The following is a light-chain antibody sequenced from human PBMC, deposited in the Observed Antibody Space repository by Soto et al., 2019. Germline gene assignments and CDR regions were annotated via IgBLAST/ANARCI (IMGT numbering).Light chain of an antibody. Sequence: IQMTQSPYSLSASVGDRITITCRASQTIGTYLNWYQQVPGKAPKLLIYASSSLQTGVPSRFSGSGAGTHFPLIINSLQPEDFGTYYCQQSFNLPRTFGPGTRVE. CDR2: ASS. J-gene: IGKJ1*01. V-gene: IGKV1-39*01. CDR1: QTIGTY. CDR3: QQSFNLPRT.